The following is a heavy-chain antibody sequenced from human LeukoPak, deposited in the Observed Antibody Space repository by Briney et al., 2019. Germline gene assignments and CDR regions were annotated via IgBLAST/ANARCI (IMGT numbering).Heavy chain of an antibody. J-gene: IGHJ4*02. V-gene: IGHV3-48*01. CDR2: ISSKSRTV. CDR3: AGDSSGFDY. D-gene: IGHD3-22*01. CDR1: GLSFSSYT. Sequence: GRSLRLSCAASGLSFSSYTMMWVRQAPGKGLELISYISSKSRTVYYADSVKGRFTISRDNAKNSLFLQMNSLRVEDTAVYYCAGDSSGFDYWGQGTLVTVSS.